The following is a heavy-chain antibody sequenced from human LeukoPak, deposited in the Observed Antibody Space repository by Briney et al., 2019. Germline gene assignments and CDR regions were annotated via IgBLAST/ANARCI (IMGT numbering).Heavy chain of an antibody. D-gene: IGHD6-13*01. J-gene: IGHJ6*02. CDR3: AKGIAAAGYYYGMDV. CDR1: GFTFSSYG. CDR2: ISYDGSNK. V-gene: IGHV3-30*18. Sequence: GRSLRLSCAASGFTFSSYGMHWVRQAPGKGLEWVAVISYDGSNKYYADSVKGRFTISRDNSKNTLYLQMNSLRAEDTAVYYCAKGIAAAGYYYGMDVWGQGTTVTVSS.